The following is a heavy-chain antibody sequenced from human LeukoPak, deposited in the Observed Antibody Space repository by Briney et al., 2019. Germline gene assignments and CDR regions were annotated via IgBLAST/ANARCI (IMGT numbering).Heavy chain of an antibody. J-gene: IGHJ6*02. V-gene: IGHV4-59*01. CDR3: VRESYYYGMDV. CDR1: GGSINTYY. Sequence: SETLSLTCTVSGGSINTYYWSWIRQPPGKGLEWIGYIYNSGSINYDPSLKSRVTISEDTSKNQFSLKTSSVTAADTAVYYCVRESYYYGMDVWGQGTTVTVSS. CDR2: IYNSGSI.